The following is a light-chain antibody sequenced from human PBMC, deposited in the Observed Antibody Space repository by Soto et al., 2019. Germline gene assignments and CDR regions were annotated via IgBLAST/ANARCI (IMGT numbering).Light chain of an antibody. J-gene: IGLJ1*01. CDR2: EVS. V-gene: IGLV2-8*01. CDR1: SSDVGGYNY. Sequence: QSVLTQPPSGSGSPGQSVSISCTGTSSDVGGYNYVSWYQQHPGKAPKLMIYEVSKRPSGVPDRFSGSKSGNTASLTVSGLQAEDEADYYCSSYAGSPSYVFGTGTKVTVL. CDR3: SSYAGSPSYV.